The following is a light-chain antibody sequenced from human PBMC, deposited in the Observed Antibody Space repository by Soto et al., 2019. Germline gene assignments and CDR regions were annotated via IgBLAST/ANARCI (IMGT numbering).Light chain of an antibody. V-gene: IGLV2-14*01. Sequence: QSALTQPASVSGSPGQSITISCTGSSSDIGDYKYVSWYKQHPGKAPKLMIYDVSNRPSGVSNRFSGSKSGNTASLTISGLQAEDEADYYCSSYTSTNFVILGGGTKLTV. CDR2: DVS. J-gene: IGLJ2*01. CDR1: SSDIGDYKY. CDR3: SSYTSTNFVI.